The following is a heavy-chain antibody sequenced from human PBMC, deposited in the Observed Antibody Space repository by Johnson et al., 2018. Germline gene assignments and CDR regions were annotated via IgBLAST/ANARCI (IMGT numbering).Heavy chain of an antibody. CDR1: GFSFSDYY. CDR2: ISGAGSAI. Sequence: QVQLVQSGGGLVKPGGSLRLSCAASGFSFSDYYMTWIRQAPGKGLEWISYISGAGSAIFYADSVKGRFTISRANTKNSLYLQMDSLRAKDTAVYYCASEVLYCNGSRLYWHYSDMWGQGTMVSVSS. D-gene: IGHD2-8*02. J-gene: IGHJ3*02. V-gene: IGHV3-11*01. CDR3: ASEVLYCNGSRLYWHYSDM.